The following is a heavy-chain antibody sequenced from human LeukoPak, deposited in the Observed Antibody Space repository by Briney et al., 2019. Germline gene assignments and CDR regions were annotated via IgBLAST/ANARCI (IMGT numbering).Heavy chain of an antibody. Sequence: GGSLRLSCAASGFSFRSYVMSWVRQAPGKGLEWVSSISGSGGSTYYADSVKGRFTISRDNSKNTLYLQMNSLRAEDTAVYYCARAYCVGDCTVLHIYFDNWGQGTLVTVSS. D-gene: IGHD2-21*02. CDR3: ARAYCVGDCTVLHIYFDN. CDR1: GFSFRSYV. CDR2: ISGSGGST. J-gene: IGHJ4*02. V-gene: IGHV3-23*01.